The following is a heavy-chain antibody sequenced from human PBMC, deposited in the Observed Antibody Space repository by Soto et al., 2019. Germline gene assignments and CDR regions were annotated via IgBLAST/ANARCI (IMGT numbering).Heavy chain of an antibody. CDR1: GGTFSSYT. D-gene: IGHD3-10*01. CDR2: IIPILGIA. J-gene: IGHJ4*02. CDR3: ARDEGLLGSGSYRGY. V-gene: IGHV1-69*08. Sequence: QVQLVQSGAEVQKPGSSVKVSCKASGGTFSSYTISWVRQAPGQGLEWMGRIIPILGIANYAQKFQGRVTITADKSTSTAYMELSSLRSEDTAVYYCARDEGLLGSGSYRGYWGQGTLVTVSS.